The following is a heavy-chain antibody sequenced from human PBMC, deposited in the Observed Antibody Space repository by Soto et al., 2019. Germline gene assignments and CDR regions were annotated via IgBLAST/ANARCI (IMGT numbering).Heavy chain of an antibody. CDR1: GGSISSGGYY. J-gene: IGHJ6*02. D-gene: IGHD6-13*01. V-gene: IGHV4-31*03. Sequence: QVQLQESGPGLVKPSQTLSLTCTVSGGSISSGGYYWSWIRQHPGKGLEWIGYIYYSGSTYHNPSLKSRVTISVDTSKNQFSLKLSSVTAADTAVYYCARYSSSSPHYYGMDVWGQGTTVTVSS. CDR3: ARYSSSSPHYYGMDV. CDR2: IYYSGST.